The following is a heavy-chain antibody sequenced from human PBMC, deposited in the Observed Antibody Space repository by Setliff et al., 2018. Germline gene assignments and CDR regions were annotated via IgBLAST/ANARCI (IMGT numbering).Heavy chain of an antibody. Sequence: ASVKVSCKASGYTFTNYGISWVRQAPGQRLEWMGWIIPDNGKTEYSEEFQDRVTFTTDTSATTAYMDLRSLRSDDMAVYYCARGYCDGIGCPAPLYYFDSWGQGTLVTVSS. CDR1: GYTFTNYG. CDR3: ARGYCDGIGCPAPLYYFDS. V-gene: IGHV1-18*03. CDR2: IIPDNGKT. D-gene: IGHD2-21*01. J-gene: IGHJ4*02.